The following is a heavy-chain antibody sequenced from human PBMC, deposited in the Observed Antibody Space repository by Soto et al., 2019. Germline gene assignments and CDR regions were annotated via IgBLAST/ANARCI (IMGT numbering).Heavy chain of an antibody. CDR2: TSYDGGNK. J-gene: IGHJ5*02. Sequence: QVRLVESGGGVVQPGRSLRLSCAASGFTFMNYGMHWVRQAPGKGLEWVASTSYDGGNKYYVDSVKGRFTISRDNSKNTLFLQRTSLRAEDTGVYFCARYRTEFYDILANWFDPWGQGTLVTVSS. CDR1: GFTFMNYG. CDR3: ARYRTEFYDILANWFDP. D-gene: IGHD3-9*01. V-gene: IGHV3-30*03.